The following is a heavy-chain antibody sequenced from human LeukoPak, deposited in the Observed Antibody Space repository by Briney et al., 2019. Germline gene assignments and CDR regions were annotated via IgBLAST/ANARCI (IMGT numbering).Heavy chain of an antibody. CDR3: ARTVGYGDYFDY. V-gene: IGHV1-69*01. J-gene: IGHJ4*02. D-gene: IGHD4-17*01. CDR2: IIPIFGTA. Sequence: GSSVNVSCTASGGTFSSYAISWVRQAPGQGLEWMGGIIPIFGTANYAQKFQGRVTITADESTSTAYMELSSLRSEDTAVYYCARTVGYGDYFDYWGQGTLVTVSS. CDR1: GGTFSSYA.